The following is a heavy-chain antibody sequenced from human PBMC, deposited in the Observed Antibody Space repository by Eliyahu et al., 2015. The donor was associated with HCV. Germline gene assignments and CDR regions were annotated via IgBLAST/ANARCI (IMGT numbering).Heavy chain of an antibody. V-gene: IGHV3-48*01. Sequence: EVQLVESGGGLIQPGGSLXLSCAASGFTFSSHSMNWVRQAPGKGPEWVSNISSDSTSIFYADSVKGRFTISRDNGKDSLYLHMNSLRAEDTAVYYCARDGYRHDAFDIWGQGTMVTVSS. D-gene: IGHD6-13*01. CDR3: ARDGYRHDAFDI. CDR2: ISSDSTSI. J-gene: IGHJ3*02. CDR1: GFTFSSHS.